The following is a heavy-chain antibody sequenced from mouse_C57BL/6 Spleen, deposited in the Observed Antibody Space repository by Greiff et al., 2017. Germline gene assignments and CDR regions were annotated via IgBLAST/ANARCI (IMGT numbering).Heavy chain of an antibody. CDR2: IDPEDGET. D-gene: IGHD2-4*01. V-gene: IGHV14-2*01. Sequence: VKQRTEQGLEWIGRIDPEDGETKYAPKFQGKATITADTSSNTAYLQLSSLTSEDTAVYYCAIPPYDSLAMDYWGQGTSVTVSS. J-gene: IGHJ4*01. CDR3: AIPPYDSLAMDY.